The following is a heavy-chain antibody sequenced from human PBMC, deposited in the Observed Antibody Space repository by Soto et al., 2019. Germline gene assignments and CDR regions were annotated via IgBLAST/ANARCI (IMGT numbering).Heavy chain of an antibody. J-gene: IGHJ2*01. D-gene: IGHD6-13*01. CDR2: IYWDDDK. V-gene: IGHV2-5*02. CDR3: AHTFIYSSSSGYFDL. Sequence: QITLKESGPTLVQPTQTLTLTCTFSGFSLSTSGVGVGWIRQPPGKALEWLALIYWDDDKRYSPSLKSRLTITKDPSKNQVVLTMTNMDPVDTSTYYCAHTFIYSSSSGYFDLWGRGTLVTVSS. CDR1: GFSLSTSGVG.